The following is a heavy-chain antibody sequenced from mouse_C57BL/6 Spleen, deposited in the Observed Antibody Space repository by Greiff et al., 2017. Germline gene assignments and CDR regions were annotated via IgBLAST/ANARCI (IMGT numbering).Heavy chain of an antibody. V-gene: IGHV5-17*01. CDR2: ISSGSSTI. CDR3: ARHNYSNYVWYFDV. Sequence: EVQGVESGGGLVKPGGSLKLSCAASGFTFSDYGMHWVRQAPEKGLEWVAYISSGSSTIYYADTVKGRFTISRDNAKNTLFLQMTSLRSEDTAMYYCARHNYSNYVWYFDVWGTGTTVTVSS. CDR1: GFTFSDYG. J-gene: IGHJ1*03. D-gene: IGHD2-5*01.